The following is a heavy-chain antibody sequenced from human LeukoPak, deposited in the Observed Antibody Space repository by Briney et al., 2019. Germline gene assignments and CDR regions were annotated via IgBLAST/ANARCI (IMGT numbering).Heavy chain of an antibody. D-gene: IGHD2-2*01. Sequence: GASVTVSCKASGGTFISYAISWVRQAPGQGLEWMGGIIPIFGTANYAQKFQGRVTITADESTSTAYMELSSLRSEDTAVYYCARGLYDCSSTSCYSQAYYYYGMDVWGQGTTVTVSS. CDR2: IIPIFGTA. J-gene: IGHJ6*02. CDR3: ARGLYDCSSTSCYSQAYYYYGMDV. CDR1: GGTFISYA. V-gene: IGHV1-69*13.